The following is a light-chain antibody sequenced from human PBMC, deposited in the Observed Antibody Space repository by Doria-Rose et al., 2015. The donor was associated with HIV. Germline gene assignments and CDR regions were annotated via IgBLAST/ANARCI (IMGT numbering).Light chain of an antibody. CDR3: QQYYDTPS. Sequence: EIVLTQSPESLGMSLGERATLKCKSNQSLLYTSKNYLAWYQQQPGQPPQLLIYWASTRQSGVPARFSGSGSGTDFTLTISSLEAEDVAVYYCQQYYDTPSFGPGTTVDIK. J-gene: IGKJ3*01. CDR2: WAS. V-gene: IGKV4-1*01. CDR1: QSLLYTSKNY.